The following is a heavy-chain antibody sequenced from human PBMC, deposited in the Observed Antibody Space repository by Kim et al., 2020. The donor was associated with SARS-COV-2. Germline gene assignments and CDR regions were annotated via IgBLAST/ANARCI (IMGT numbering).Heavy chain of an antibody. CDR2: IIPIFGTA. J-gene: IGHJ6*03. CDR1: GGTFSSYA. D-gene: IGHD3-10*01. Sequence: SVKVSCKASGGTFSSYAISWVRQAPGQGLEWMGGIIPIFGTANYAQKFQGRVTITADESTSTAYMELSSLRSEDTAVYYCAIQETMVQGRGGYYYMDVWGKGTTVTVSS. V-gene: IGHV1-69*13. CDR3: AIQETMVQGRGGYYYMDV.